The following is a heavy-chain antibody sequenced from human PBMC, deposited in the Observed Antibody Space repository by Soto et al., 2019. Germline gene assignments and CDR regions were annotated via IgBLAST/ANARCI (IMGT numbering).Heavy chain of an antibody. D-gene: IGHD3-10*01. V-gene: IGHV4-30-2*01. CDR2: IYHSGST. Sequence: NPSDPVSLTDRTSGAGIRTGGYCGRWIRRPPGKGLEWIGYIYHSGSTYYNPSLKSRVTISVDRSKNQFSLKLSSVTAADTAVYYCARAHGSGWGAFDIWGQGTMVT. CDR3: ARAHGSGWGAFDI. CDR1: GAGIRTGGYC. J-gene: IGHJ3*02.